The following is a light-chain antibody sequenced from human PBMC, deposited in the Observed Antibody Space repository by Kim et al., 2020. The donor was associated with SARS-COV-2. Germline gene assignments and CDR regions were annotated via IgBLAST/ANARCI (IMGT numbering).Light chain of an antibody. Sequence: DIQMTQSPSTLSASVGDRVTITCRASQSISSWLAWYQQKPGKAPKLLIYKASSLESGVPSRFSGSGSGTEFTLTISSLQPDDFATYYCQHYNSYPWTFGHGTKVDIK. J-gene: IGKJ1*01. CDR2: KAS. CDR1: QSISSW. CDR3: QHYNSYPWT. V-gene: IGKV1-5*03.